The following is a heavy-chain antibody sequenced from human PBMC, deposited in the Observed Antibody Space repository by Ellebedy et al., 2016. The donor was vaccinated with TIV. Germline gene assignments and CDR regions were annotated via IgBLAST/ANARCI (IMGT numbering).Heavy chain of an antibody. Sequence: PAGSLRLSCVVSGFTFRNTWMHWVRPAPGTALVSVSLIREDDSSTDYADSVKGRFTISRDNSKNTLYLQMNSLRAEDTAVYYCAKDFLGGAATLDPWGQGTQVTVSS. CDR3: AKDFLGGAATLDP. V-gene: IGHV3-74*01. CDR1: GFTFRNTW. CDR2: IREDDSST. J-gene: IGHJ5*02. D-gene: IGHD6-13*01.